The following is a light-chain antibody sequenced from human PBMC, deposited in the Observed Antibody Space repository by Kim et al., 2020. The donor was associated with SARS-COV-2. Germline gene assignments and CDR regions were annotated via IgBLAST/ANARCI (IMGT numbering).Light chain of an antibody. V-gene: IGLV10-54*01. J-gene: IGLJ3*02. CDR2: RNN. CDR3: SAWDSSLTTWV. Sequence: QTAPLTCTGNINNVGDQGAAWLQQHQGHPPKLLSYRNNNRPSGISDRLSASRSGNTASLTITGLQPEDEADYYCSAWDSSLTTWVLGGGTKLTVL. CDR1: INNVGDQG.